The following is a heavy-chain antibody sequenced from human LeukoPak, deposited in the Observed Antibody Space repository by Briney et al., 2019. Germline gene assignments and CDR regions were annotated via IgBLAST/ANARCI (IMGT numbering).Heavy chain of an antibody. D-gene: IGHD6-13*01. Sequence: GGPLRLSCAASGFTFSSYSMNWVRQAPGKGLEWVSSISSSSSYIYYVDSVKGRFTISRDNAKNSLYLQMNSLRAEDTAVYYCARDRQQDYFDYWGQGTLVTVSS. CDR2: ISSSSSYI. V-gene: IGHV3-21*01. CDR3: ARDRQQDYFDY. CDR1: GFTFSSYS. J-gene: IGHJ4*02.